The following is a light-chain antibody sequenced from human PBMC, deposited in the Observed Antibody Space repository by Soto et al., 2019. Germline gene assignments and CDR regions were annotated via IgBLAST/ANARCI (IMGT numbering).Light chain of an antibody. CDR3: CSYTKANTWV. Sequence: QSALTQPPSASGSPGQSVTISCAGSISDVGGYNHVSWYQQHPGKAPKLLIYEDDYRPPEISSRFSASKSGNTASLTISGVQLEDDSHYFCCSYTKANTWVFGGGTKLTVL. CDR1: ISDVGGYNH. CDR2: EDD. V-gene: IGLV2-14*01. J-gene: IGLJ3*02.